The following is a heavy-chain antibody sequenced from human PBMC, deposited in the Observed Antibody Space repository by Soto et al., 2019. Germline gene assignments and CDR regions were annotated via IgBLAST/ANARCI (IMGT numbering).Heavy chain of an antibody. V-gene: IGHV3-23*01. CDR3: AKDAGNEESLFDY. Sequence: GGSLRLSCEASGFTFSDFGMSWVRQIPGKGLEWVSTVNNDGRNTHYADSVEGRFTISRDNSKNTLYLQMGSLRAEDTAIYYCAKDAGNEESLFDYWGQGTLVTVSS. CDR2: VNNDGRNT. CDR1: GFTFSDFG. J-gene: IGHJ4*02.